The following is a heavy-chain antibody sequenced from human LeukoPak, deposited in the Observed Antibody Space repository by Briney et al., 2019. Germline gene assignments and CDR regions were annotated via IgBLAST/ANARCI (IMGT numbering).Heavy chain of an antibody. CDR1: GGSFSGYY. D-gene: IGHD3-3*01. CDR3: ARGMYDFWSGYPRNYYMDV. CDR2: INHSGST. Sequence: SETLSLTCAVYGGSFSGYYWSWIRQPPGKGLEWIGEINHSGSTNYNPSLKSRVTISVDTSKNQFSLKLSSVTAADTAVYYCARGMYDFWSGYPRNYYMDVWGKGTTVTVSS. J-gene: IGHJ6*03. V-gene: IGHV4-34*01.